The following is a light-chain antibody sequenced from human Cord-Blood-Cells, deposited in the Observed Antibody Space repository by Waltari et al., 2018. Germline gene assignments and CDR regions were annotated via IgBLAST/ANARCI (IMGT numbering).Light chain of an antibody. Sequence: QPALTQPASVSGSPGQSITISSTGTSSDVGSYNLVSWYQQHPGKAPKLMIYEGSKRPSGVSNRVSGSKSGNTASLTISGLQAEDEADYYCCSYAGVWVFGGGTKLTVL. CDR1: SSDVGSYNL. J-gene: IGLJ3*02. CDR2: EGS. V-gene: IGLV2-23*01. CDR3: CSYAGVWV.